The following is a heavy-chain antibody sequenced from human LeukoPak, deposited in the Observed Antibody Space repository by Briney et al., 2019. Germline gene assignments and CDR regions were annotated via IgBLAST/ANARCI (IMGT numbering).Heavy chain of an antibody. Sequence: SETLSLTCTVSGGSISSYYWSWIRQPPGKGLEWIGYIYYSGSTNYNPSLKSRVTISVDTSKNQFSLKLSSVTAADTAVYYCARTGVAAAGPHDAFDIWGQGTMVTVSS. CDR2: IYYSGST. J-gene: IGHJ3*02. CDR3: ARTGVAAAGPHDAFDI. D-gene: IGHD6-13*01. CDR1: GGSISSYY. V-gene: IGHV4-59*01.